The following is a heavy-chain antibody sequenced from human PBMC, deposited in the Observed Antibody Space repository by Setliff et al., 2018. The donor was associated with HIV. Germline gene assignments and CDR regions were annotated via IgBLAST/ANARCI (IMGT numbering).Heavy chain of an antibody. D-gene: IGHD3-3*01. J-gene: IGHJ6*03. V-gene: IGHV4-4*02. CDR3: ARRPPPLQFLDSPSYYMDV. CDR1: SGSISSSNW. CDR2: IYHSGAT. Sequence: PSETLSLTCAVSSGSISSSNWWSWVRQPPGKGLEWIGEIYHSGATNYNPSLKSRVAMSVDKSESQFSLRLNSVTAADTAVYYCARRPPPLQFLDSPSYYMDVWGKGTTVTVSS.